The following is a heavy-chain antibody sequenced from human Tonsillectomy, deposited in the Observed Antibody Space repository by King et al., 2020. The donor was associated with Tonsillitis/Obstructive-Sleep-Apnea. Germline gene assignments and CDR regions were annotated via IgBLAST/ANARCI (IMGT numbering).Heavy chain of an antibody. D-gene: IGHD2-15*01. J-gene: IGHJ6*03. CDR3: TRSRSSDPPWIIVEGYYHYYMDV. V-gene: IGHV3-49*04. CDR1: GFTFGDYG. Sequence: DVQLVESGGGLVQPGRSLRLSCTPSGFTFGDYGMSWVLQAPGKGLEWVGFIRGKAYGGTTDYAASLKGRFSISRDDSKSIAYLQMNSLKSEDTAVYYCTRSRSSDPPWIIVEGYYHYYMDVWGKGTPVTVSS. CDR2: IRGKAYGGTT.